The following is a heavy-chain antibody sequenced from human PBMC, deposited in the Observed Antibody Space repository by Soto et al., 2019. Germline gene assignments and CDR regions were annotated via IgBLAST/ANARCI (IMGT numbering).Heavy chain of an antibody. Sequence: GGSLRLSCAVSGFICSSYDMSWARQAPGKGLEWVSTILVGGSTHYEDSVKGRFTISRDTSKNTVYLQMNSLRAEDTAVYYCARDAGCDYRACNWFDPWGQGTLVTVSS. CDR2: ILVGGST. V-gene: IGHV3-23*01. J-gene: IGHJ5*02. CDR3: ARDAGCDYRACNWFDP. D-gene: IGHD4-4*01. CDR1: GFICSSYD.